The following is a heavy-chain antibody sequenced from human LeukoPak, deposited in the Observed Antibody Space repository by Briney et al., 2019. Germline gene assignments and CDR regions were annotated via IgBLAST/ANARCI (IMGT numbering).Heavy chain of an antibody. CDR2: IQTSGST. CDR3: ARLGQIVSGTHHFDY. V-gene: IGHV4-4*09. J-gene: IGHJ4*02. D-gene: IGHD3-10*01. Sequence: SETLSLTCTVSGGSISSQYWIWIRQPPGKGLEWIGYIQTSGSTNYNPPLKSRVTLSVDTSKNQFSLKMSSMTAADTAVYYCARLGQIVSGTHHFDYWGQGILVTVSS. CDR1: GGSISSQY.